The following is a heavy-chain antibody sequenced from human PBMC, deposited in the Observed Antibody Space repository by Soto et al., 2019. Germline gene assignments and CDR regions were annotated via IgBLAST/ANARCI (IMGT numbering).Heavy chain of an antibody. CDR3: AKASGQWLGEYHFDY. Sequence: PGGSLRLSCAASGFTFSGYAMSWVRQAARKGLEWVSVISGTVGSTYDADSVKGRFSISRDNPKNTLYLQMNSLRVEDTAVYYCAKASGQWLGEYHFDYWGQGTLVTVSS. V-gene: IGHV3-23*01. CDR1: GFTFSGYA. CDR2: ISGTVGST. D-gene: IGHD6-19*01. J-gene: IGHJ4*02.